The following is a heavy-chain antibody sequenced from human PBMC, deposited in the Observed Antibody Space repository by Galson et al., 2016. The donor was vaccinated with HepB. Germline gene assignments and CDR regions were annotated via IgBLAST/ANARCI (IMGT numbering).Heavy chain of an antibody. V-gene: IGHV3-23*01. CDR2: ISTRRTT. Sequence: SLRLSCAASGFVFSNFGLSWVRQAPGKGLGWVASISTRRTTYYSDSVQGRFTISRDNSNNNLYLQMNGLRAEDTAVYYCAKERLVRRIFDHWGQGTLLTVSS. J-gene: IGHJ4*02. CDR1: GFVFSNFG. CDR3: AKERLVRRIFDH. D-gene: IGHD1-1*01.